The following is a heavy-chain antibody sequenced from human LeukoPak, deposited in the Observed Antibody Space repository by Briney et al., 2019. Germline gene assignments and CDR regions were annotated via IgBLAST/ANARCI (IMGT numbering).Heavy chain of an antibody. D-gene: IGHD1-1*01. CDR2: IYTSGST. J-gene: IGHJ4*02. Sequence: SQTLSLTCTVSGGSISSGSYYWSWIRQPAGKGLEWIGRIYTSGSTNYNPSLKSRVTTSVDTSKNQFSLKLSSVTAADTAVYYCARARLERPGEYYFDYWGQGTLVTVSS. CDR3: ARARLERPGEYYFDY. V-gene: IGHV4-61*02. CDR1: GGSISSGSYY.